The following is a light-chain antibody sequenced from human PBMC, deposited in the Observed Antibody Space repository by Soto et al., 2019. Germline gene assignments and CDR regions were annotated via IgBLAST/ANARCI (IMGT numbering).Light chain of an antibody. V-gene: IGKV3-15*01. Sequence: EIVMTQSPASLSVSPGDGASLSCRASQTVASNVAWDQQKPGQGPRLRIHGASTSAAGVPARFRGSGSGTDFPLTISSLQSEDFAVYYCQQYHNWPPQYTFGQGTKLQIK. J-gene: IGKJ2*01. CDR2: GAS. CDR3: QQYHNWPPQYT. CDR1: QTVASN.